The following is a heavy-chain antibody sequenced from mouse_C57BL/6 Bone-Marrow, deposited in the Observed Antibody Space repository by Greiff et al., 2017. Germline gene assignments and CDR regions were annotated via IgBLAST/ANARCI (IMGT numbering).Heavy chain of an antibody. CDR3: ARCDGPWFAY. D-gene: IGHD2-3*01. Sequence: VQLVESGAELARPGASVKLSCKASGYTFTSYGISWVKQRTGQGLEWIGEIYPRSGNTYYNEKFKGKATLTADKSSSTAYMELRSLTSEDSAVYFCARCDGPWFAYWGQGTLVTVSA. CDR2: IYPRSGNT. CDR1: GYTFTSYG. J-gene: IGHJ3*01. V-gene: IGHV1-81*01.